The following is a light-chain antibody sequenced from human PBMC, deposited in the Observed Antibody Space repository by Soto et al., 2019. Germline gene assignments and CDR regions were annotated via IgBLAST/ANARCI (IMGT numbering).Light chain of an antibody. Sequence: EIVLTQSPATLSLSPGERAILSCRASQNVDTYVVWYQRKPGQAPRLLIYGASTRATGIPARFSGSGSGTEFTLTISSLQSEDFAVYYCQQRSNWPLTFGGGTKVDI. CDR2: GAS. J-gene: IGKJ4*01. CDR3: QQRSNWPLT. CDR1: QNVDTY. V-gene: IGKV3-11*01.